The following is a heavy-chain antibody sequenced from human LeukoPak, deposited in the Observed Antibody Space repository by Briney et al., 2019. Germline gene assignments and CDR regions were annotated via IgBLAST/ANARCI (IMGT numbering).Heavy chain of an antibody. CDR3: ARVEIRCSSTSCYYYYYMDV. D-gene: IGHD2-2*01. Sequence: PGGSLRLSCAASGFTFSSYGMHWVRQAPGKGLEWVAVIWYDGSNKYYADSVKGRFTISRDNSKNTLYLQMNSLRSEDTAVYYCARVEIRCSSTSCYYYYYMDVWGKGTTVTISS. CDR2: IWYDGSNK. J-gene: IGHJ6*03. CDR1: GFTFSSYG. V-gene: IGHV3-33*01.